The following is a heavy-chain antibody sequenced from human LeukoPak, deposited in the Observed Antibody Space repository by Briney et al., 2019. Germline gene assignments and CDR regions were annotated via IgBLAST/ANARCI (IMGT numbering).Heavy chain of an antibody. CDR2: IYHSGST. CDR3: ASLVVPAAMTYYFDY. J-gene: IGHJ4*02. D-gene: IGHD2-2*01. V-gene: IGHV4-4*02. Sequence: SGTLSLTCAVSGGSISSSNWWSWVRQPPGKGLEWIGEIYHSGSTNYNPSLKSRVTISVDKSKNQFSLKLSSVTAADTAVYYCASLVVPAAMTYYFDYWGQGTLVTVSS. CDR1: GGSISSSNW.